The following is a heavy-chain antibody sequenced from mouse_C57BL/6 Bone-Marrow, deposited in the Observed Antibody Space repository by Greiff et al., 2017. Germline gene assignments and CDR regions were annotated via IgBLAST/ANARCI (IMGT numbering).Heavy chain of an antibody. Sequence: EVKLVESGGGLVQPGGSLKLSCAASGIDFSRYWMSWVRRAPGKGLEWIGEINPDSSTINYAPSLKDKFIISRDHAKNTLYLQMSKVRSEATALYYCAREDDYGALDYWGQGTLVTVSA. D-gene: IGHD2-4*01. J-gene: IGHJ3*01. CDR2: INPDSSTI. V-gene: IGHV4-1*01. CDR1: GIDFSRYW. CDR3: AREDDYGALDY.